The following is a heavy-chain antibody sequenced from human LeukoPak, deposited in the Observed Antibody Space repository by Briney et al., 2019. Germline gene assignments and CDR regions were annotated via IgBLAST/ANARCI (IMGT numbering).Heavy chain of an antibody. CDR2: IYYSGST. V-gene: IGHV4-31*03. Sequence: PSQTLSLTCTVSGGSISSGGYYWSWIRQHPGTGLEWIGYIYYSGSTYYNPSLKSRVTISVDTSKNQFSLKLSSVTAADTAVYYCARGDTMVRGVITTFDCWGQGTLVTVPS. CDR3: ARGDTMVRGVITTFDC. J-gene: IGHJ4*02. D-gene: IGHD3-10*01. CDR1: GGSISSGGYY.